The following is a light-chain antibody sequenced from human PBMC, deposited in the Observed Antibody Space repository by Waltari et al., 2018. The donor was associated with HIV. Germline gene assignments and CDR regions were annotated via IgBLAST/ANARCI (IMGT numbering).Light chain of an antibody. CDR3: ATWDDSLNGQV. Sequence: QSVLTQSPSASGTPGQRVTIYCFETTSNIGRNTVNWYQQFPGTAPKHLIYSNDQRPSGVPDRVSGSKSDYSASLAISWLQSEDDGDYYCATWDDSLNGQVFGSGTKVTVL. CDR1: TSNIGRNT. V-gene: IGLV1-44*01. J-gene: IGLJ1*01. CDR2: SND.